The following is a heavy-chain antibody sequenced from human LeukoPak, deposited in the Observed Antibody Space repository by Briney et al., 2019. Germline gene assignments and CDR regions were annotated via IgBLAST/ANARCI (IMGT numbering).Heavy chain of an antibody. Sequence: GSLILSCSASGFTFSNYLMHWVRQAPGKGLDWVAVILEDGRYQYYADSVKGRFTISRDNSKNTLFLQMSSLRPEDTAIYYCARVQGGGYRTADSWGQGTLVTVS. CDR2: ILEDGRYQ. J-gene: IGHJ4*02. D-gene: IGHD3-10*01. V-gene: IGHV3-30*04. CDR1: GFTFSNYL. CDR3: ARVQGGGYRTADS.